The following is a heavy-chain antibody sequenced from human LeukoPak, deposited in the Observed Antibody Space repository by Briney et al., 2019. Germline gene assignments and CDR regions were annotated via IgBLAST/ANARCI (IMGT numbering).Heavy chain of an antibody. Sequence: GESLKISCKGSGYSFTSYWIGWLRQMPGKGREWMGIIYPGDSDTRYSPSFQGQVTISADKSISTAYLQWSSLKASDTAMYYCARSRGAGVVVPAAVDYWGQGTLVTVSS. CDR3: ARSRGAGVVVPAAVDY. CDR1: GYSFTSYW. V-gene: IGHV5-51*01. D-gene: IGHD2-2*01. CDR2: IYPGDSDT. J-gene: IGHJ4*02.